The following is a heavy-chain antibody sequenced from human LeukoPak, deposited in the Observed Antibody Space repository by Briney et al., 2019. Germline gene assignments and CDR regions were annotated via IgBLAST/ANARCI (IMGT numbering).Heavy chain of an antibody. CDR1: GGSISSSSYY. CDR3: ARPRFLSGRGFDY. CDR2: IYYSGST. V-gene: IGHV4-39*07. J-gene: IGHJ4*02. D-gene: IGHD2-21*01. Sequence: PSETLSLTCTVSGGSISSSSYYWGWIRQPPGKGLEWIGSIYYSGSTYYNPSLKSRVTISVDTSKNQFSLKLSSVTAADTAVYYCARPRFLSGRGFDYWGQGTLVTVSS.